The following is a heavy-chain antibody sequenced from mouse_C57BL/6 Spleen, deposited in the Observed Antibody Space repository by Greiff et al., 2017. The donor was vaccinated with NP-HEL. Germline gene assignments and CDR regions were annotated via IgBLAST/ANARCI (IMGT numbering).Heavy chain of an antibody. CDR1: GYTFTSYW. Sequence: QVQLQQSGAELVKPGASVKLSCKASGYTFTSYWMHWVKQRPGQGLEWIGMIHPNRGSTNYNEKFKSKATLTVDKSSSTAYMQLSSLTSEDSAVYYCARDDYYAMDYWGQGTSVTVSS. CDR3: ARDDYYAMDY. CDR2: IHPNRGST. J-gene: IGHJ4*01. V-gene: IGHV1-64*01.